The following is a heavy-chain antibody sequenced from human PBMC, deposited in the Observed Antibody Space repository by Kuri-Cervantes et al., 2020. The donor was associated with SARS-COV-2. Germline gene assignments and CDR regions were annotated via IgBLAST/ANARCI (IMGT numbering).Heavy chain of an antibody. J-gene: IGHJ6*03. CDR1: GFTFKTYG. CDR2: ISGSGDNT. D-gene: IGHD1-26*01. V-gene: IGHV3-23*01. CDR3: AKVVSYRYYYYMDV. Sequence: GESLKISCAASGFTFKTYGMHWVRQAPGKGLEWVSGISGSGDNTYYADSVKGRFTISRDNSKNTLYLQMNSLRAEDTAVYYCAKVVSYRYYYYMDVWGKGTTVTVSS.